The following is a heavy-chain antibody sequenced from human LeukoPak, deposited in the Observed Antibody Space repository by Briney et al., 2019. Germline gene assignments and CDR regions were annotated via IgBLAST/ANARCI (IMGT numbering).Heavy chain of an antibody. CDR2: IIPIFDST. CDR1: GGTFSSYA. V-gene: IGHV1-69*06. Sequence: ASVKVSCKTSGGTFSSYAINWVRQAPGQGLEWLGGIIPIFDSTTYAHKFQGRVTITADKSTSTAYLELSSLRSEDTAVYYCARDRAYDSVDAFDIWGQGTMVTVSS. CDR3: ARDRAYDSVDAFDI. D-gene: IGHD3-22*01. J-gene: IGHJ3*02.